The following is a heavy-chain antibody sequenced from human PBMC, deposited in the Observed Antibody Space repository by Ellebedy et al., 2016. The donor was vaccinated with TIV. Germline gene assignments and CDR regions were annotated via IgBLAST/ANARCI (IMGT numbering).Heavy chain of an antibody. Sequence: SLKISXAASGFTFDDYAMHWVRQAPGKGLEWVPGISWNSGSIGYADSVKGRFTISRDNAKNSLYLQMNSLRAEDTALYYCAKGDLNNWNSLDAFDIWGQGTMVTVSS. V-gene: IGHV3-9*01. D-gene: IGHD1-7*01. CDR3: AKGDLNNWNSLDAFDI. J-gene: IGHJ3*02. CDR1: GFTFDDYA. CDR2: ISWNSGSI.